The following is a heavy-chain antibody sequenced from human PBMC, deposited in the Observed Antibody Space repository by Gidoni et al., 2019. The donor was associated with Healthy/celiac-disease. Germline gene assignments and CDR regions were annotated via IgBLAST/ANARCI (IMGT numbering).Heavy chain of an antibody. D-gene: IGHD2-8*01. V-gene: IGHV3-30*04. CDR3: ARDLMVTNRFDY. J-gene: IGHJ4*02. CDR1: GFTFSSYA. CDR2: ISYDGSNK. Sequence: QVQLVESGGGVVQPGRSLRLSCAASGFTFSSYAMHWVRQAPGKGLEWVAVISYDGSNKYYADSVKGRFTISRDNSKNTLYLQMNSLRAEDTAVYYCARDLMVTNRFDYWGQGTLVTVSS.